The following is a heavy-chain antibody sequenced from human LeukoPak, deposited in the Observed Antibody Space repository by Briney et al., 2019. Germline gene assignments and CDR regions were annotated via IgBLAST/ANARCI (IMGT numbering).Heavy chain of an antibody. CDR1: GYTFTAYY. J-gene: IGHJ4*02. CDR3: ASYPRYVSTPPFDY. D-gene: IGHD2-15*01. Sequence: ASVKVSCKASGYTFTAYYLHWVRQPPGQRLEWMGWINPNTGDAESAQNFQGRVTMTRDTTISTAYLELTRLTSDDTAVYYCASYPRYVSTPPFDYWGQGTLVTVSS. V-gene: IGHV1-2*02. CDR2: INPNTGDA.